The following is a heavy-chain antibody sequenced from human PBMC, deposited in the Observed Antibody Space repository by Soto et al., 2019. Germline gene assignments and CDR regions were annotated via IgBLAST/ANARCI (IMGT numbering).Heavy chain of an antibody. CDR1: GGFVTSGSYY. CDR2: ISHSGGT. D-gene: IGHD1-1*01. CDR3: ARVERGTATTVVDAFDI. Sequence: QVQLQQWGAGLLKPSETLSLTCAVYGGFVTSGSYYWSWIWQPPGKGLEWIGEISHSGGTHFNPSLKSRVTISVDTSKNQFTLKMRSVTAADTALYYCARVERGTATTVVDAFDIWGPGTMVTVSS. V-gene: IGHV4-34*01. J-gene: IGHJ3*02.